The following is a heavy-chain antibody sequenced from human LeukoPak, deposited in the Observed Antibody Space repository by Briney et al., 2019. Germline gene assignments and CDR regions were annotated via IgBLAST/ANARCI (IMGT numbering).Heavy chain of an antibody. Sequence: ASVKVSCKASGYTFTGYYIHWVRQAPGQGREWLGWINPNSGGTNYAQKFQGRVTMTRDTSISTAYMELRRLRSADRAVYYCARGPPTIVVVITTGDFDSWGQGPLVTVSS. D-gene: IGHD3-22*01. CDR3: ARGPPTIVVVITTGDFDS. CDR1: GYTFTGYY. CDR2: INPNSGGT. J-gene: IGHJ4*02. V-gene: IGHV1-2*02.